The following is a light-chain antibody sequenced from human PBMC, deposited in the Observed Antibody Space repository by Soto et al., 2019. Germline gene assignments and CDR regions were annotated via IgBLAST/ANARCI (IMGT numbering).Light chain of an antibody. CDR2: DAS. CDR1: QDISNR. CDR3: HQYDNLPPIT. J-gene: IGKJ5*01. Sequence: DIQMTQSPSSLSASVGGRVTITCQASQDISNRLNWYQQKPGKAPTLLIFDASNLQTGVPSRFSGSRSGTDFTFTITSLQPEDIATYYCHQYDNLPPITFGQGTRLEI. V-gene: IGKV1-33*01.